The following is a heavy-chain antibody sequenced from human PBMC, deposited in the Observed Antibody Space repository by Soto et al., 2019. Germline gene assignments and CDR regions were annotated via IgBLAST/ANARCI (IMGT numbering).Heavy chain of an antibody. V-gene: IGHV4-39*01. D-gene: IGHD6-19*01. J-gene: IGHJ5*02. CDR2: IYYSGST. CDR3: ARHYSSGSRNWFDP. Sequence: SETLSLTCSVSGGSINSSSYFWGWVRQPPGKGLEWIGSIYYSGSTYYNPSLRSRVTISVDTSKNQFSLKLSSVTAADTAVFYCARHYSSGSRNWFDPWGQGTLVTSPQ. CDR1: GGSINSSSYF.